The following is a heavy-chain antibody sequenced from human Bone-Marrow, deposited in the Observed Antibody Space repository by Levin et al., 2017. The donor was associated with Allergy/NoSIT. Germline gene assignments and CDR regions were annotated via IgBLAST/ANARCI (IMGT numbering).Heavy chain of an antibody. D-gene: IGHD5-18*01. Sequence: GASVKVSCKASGYRFSSYGISWVRQAPGQGPEWMGWISTYSGTANVAQKFLGRVTMTIDTSSTTAYMELRSLRSDDTAVYYCVRDRFVVITDTSLGFFDSWGQGTLVTVSS. J-gene: IGHJ4*02. V-gene: IGHV1-18*04. CDR1: GYRFSSYG. CDR2: ISTYSGTA. CDR3: VRDRFVVITDTSLGFFDS.